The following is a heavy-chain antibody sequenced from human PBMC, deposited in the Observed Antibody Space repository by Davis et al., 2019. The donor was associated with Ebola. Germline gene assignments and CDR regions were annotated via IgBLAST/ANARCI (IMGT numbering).Heavy chain of an antibody. V-gene: IGHV1-2*06. J-gene: IGHJ6*04. CDR3: TRDYTADSYYRLDV. CDR1: GYAFTGYY. D-gene: IGHD5-18*01. CDR2: INPNSGDT. Sequence: ASVKVSCKASGYAFTGYYIHWVRQAPGQGLEWMGQINPNSGDTAYAQKFQGRVTLTRDTSISTAYMELTSLRSDDTAVYYCTRDYTADSYYRLDVWGEGTTVTVSS.